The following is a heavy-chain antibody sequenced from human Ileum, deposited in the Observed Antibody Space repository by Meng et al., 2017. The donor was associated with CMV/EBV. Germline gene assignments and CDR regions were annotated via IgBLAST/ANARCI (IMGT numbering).Heavy chain of an antibody. J-gene: IGHJ4*02. Sequence: TSGYIFSDHYVDWVRQAPGKGLEWVGLTRNKANSYTTEYAASVQGRFTISRDDSKNSVYLQMNSLKNEDTAVYYCARSNFAYHLDYWGQGTLVTVSS. CDR1: GYIFSDHY. CDR2: TRNKANSYTT. D-gene: IGHD3-3*02. V-gene: IGHV3-72*01. CDR3: ARSNFAYHLDY.